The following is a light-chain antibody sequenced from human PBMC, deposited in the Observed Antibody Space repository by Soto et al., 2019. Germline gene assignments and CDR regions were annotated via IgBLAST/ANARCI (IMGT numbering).Light chain of an antibody. CDR1: QSISSSY. CDR2: GAS. CDR3: QQYASSPYT. J-gene: IGKJ2*01. V-gene: IGKV3-20*01. Sequence: EIVLTQSPGTLSLSPGERATLSCRASQSISSSYLAWYQQKPGQAPRLLIYGASRRATGIPDRFSGRESGRDFTLTITTLEPEDAAVYFCQQYASSPYTFGQGTKVEIK.